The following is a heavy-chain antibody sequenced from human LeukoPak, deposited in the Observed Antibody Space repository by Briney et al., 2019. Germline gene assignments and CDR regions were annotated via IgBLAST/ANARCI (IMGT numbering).Heavy chain of an antibody. J-gene: IGHJ4*02. Sequence: GGSLRLSCAASGFTFSSHWMTWVRQAPGKGLEWVANIKEDGTRKNYMDSVKGRFTISRDNAKNSLYLQMSGLRAEDTALYYCVTPLDYYDSSGYHQGGDWGQGTLVTVSS. CDR3: VTPLDYYDSSGYHQGGD. CDR1: GFTFSSHW. V-gene: IGHV3-7*03. D-gene: IGHD3-22*01. CDR2: IKEDGTRK.